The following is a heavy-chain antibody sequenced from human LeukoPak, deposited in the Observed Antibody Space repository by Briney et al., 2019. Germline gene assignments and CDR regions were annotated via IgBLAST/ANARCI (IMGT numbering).Heavy chain of an antibody. CDR3: AKGWSVVAATAAADY. CDR2: ISGDGGST. CDR1: GFTFDDYA. Sequence: PGGSLRLSCAASGFTFDDYAKHWVRQAPGKGLEWVSLISGDGGSTYYADSVKGRFTISRDNSKNSLYLQMNSLRTEDTALYYCAKGWSVVAATAAADYWGQGTLVTVSS. V-gene: IGHV3-43*02. D-gene: IGHD2-15*01. J-gene: IGHJ4*02.